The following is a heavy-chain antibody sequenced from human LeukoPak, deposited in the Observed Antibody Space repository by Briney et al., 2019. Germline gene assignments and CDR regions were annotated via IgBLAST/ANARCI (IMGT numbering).Heavy chain of an antibody. Sequence: SETLSLTCTVSGVSISSSGSYWAWIRQPPGKGLDWIGTISYAGSPNYNPSLNSRVTMSSDTSSNQFSLRLSSVTDADTAMYYCARKVRGVINAFDIWGQGTMVTVSS. D-gene: IGHD3-10*01. J-gene: IGHJ3*02. CDR3: ARKVRGVINAFDI. CDR1: GVSISSSGSY. V-gene: IGHV4-39*07. CDR2: ISYAGSP.